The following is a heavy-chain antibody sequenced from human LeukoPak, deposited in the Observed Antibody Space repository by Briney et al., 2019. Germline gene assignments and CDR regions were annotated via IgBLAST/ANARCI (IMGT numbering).Heavy chain of an antibody. CDR1: GYTFTGYY. J-gene: IGHJ4*02. V-gene: IGHV1-2*02. D-gene: IGHD6-13*01. CDR3: AREEEYSSSWYY. CDR2: INPNSGGT. Sequence: ASVKVSCKASGYTFTGYYMHWVRQAPGQGLEWMGWINPNSGGTNYAQKFQGRVTMTGDTSISTAYMELSRLRSDDTAVYYCAREEEYSSSWYYWGQGTLVTVSS.